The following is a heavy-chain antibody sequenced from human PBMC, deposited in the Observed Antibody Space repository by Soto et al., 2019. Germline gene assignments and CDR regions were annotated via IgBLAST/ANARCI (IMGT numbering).Heavy chain of an antibody. J-gene: IGHJ4*02. CDR2: ISSSSSYI. Sequence: GGSLRLSCAASGFTFSSYSMNWVRQAPGKGLEWVSSISSSSSYIYYADSVKGRFTISRDNAKNSLYLQMNSLRAEDTAVYYCARDPPDTSGPVDYWGQGTLVTVSS. CDR3: ARDPPDTSGPVDY. D-gene: IGHD3-22*01. CDR1: GFTFSSYS. V-gene: IGHV3-21*01.